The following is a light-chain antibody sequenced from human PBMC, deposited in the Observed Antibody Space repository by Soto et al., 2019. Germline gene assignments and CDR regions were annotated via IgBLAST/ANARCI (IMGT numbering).Light chain of an antibody. CDR3: QHYNSYGT. CDR2: KAS. V-gene: IGKV1-5*03. CDR1: QTISGW. Sequence: AQPRALLSATLGDTVTITCRASQTISGWLAWYQQKPGKAPNLLIYKASSLESGVPSRFSGSGSGTEFTLTISSLQPDDFATYYCQHYNSYGTFGQGTKVDIK. J-gene: IGKJ1*01.